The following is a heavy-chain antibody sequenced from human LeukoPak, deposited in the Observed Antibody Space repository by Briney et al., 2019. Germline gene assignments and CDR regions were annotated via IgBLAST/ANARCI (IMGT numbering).Heavy chain of an antibody. D-gene: IGHD3-22*01. CDR2: IYYSGTT. V-gene: IGHV4-59*08. J-gene: IGHJ4*02. CDR3: ARHVPNPYYGTSGPFDY. Sequence: SETLSLTCTVSVGSVSGYFWSWIRQPPGQGLEWIGCIYYSGTTDYSPSLRSRVTLSVDTSKNQFSLKLTSVTAADTAVYFCARHVPNPYYGTSGPFDYWGQGTLVTVSS. CDR1: VGSVSGYF.